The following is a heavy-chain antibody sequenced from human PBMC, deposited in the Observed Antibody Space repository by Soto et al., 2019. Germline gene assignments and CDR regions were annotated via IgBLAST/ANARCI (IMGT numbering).Heavy chain of an antibody. CDR3: SRSLNS. V-gene: IGHV3-7*01. Sequence: EVQLMESGGGLVQPGGSLRLSCAASGFTFSTYWMDWVRQTPGKGLEWVANINQDGSEKNYADSVKGRFTIYRDNAKNSLYLQMSSLTAEDSALYYCSRSLNSWGQGTLVTVSS. J-gene: IGHJ4*02. CDR2: INQDGSEK. CDR1: GFTFSTYW.